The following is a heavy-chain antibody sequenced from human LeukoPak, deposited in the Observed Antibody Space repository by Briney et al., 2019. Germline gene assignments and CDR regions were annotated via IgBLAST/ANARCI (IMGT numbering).Heavy chain of an antibody. CDR3: ARDRITIFRTNFDY. D-gene: IGHD3-9*01. CDR2: VNHSGSV. V-gene: IGHV4-34*01. CDR1: GGSFSAYY. J-gene: IGHJ4*02. Sequence: PSETLSLTCAVYGGSFSAYYWSWIRQPPGKGLEWIGEVNHSGSVHYNPSLKRRVTISLDTSKDQFSLKLSSVTAADTAVYYCARDRITIFRTNFDYWGQGTLVTVSS.